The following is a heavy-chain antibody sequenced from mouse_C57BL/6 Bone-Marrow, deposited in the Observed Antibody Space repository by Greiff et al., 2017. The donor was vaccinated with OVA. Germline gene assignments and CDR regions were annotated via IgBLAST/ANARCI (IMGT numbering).Heavy chain of an antibody. Sequence: QVQLQQSGAELVRPGTSVKVSCKASGYAFTNYLIEWVKQRPGQGLEWIGVINPGSGGTNYNEKFKGKATLTADKSSSTAYMQLSSLTSEDSAVYFCARSGGNYPYFDYWGQGTTLTVSS. J-gene: IGHJ2*01. CDR2: INPGSGGT. D-gene: IGHD2-1*01. V-gene: IGHV1-54*01. CDR1: GYAFTNYL. CDR3: ARSGGNYPYFDY.